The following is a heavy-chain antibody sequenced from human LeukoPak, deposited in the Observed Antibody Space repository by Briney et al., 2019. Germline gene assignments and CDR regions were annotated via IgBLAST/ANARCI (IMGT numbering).Heavy chain of an antibody. D-gene: IGHD2-15*01. Sequence: KTSETLSLTCTVSGDSISSYYWTWIRQPPGKGLEWIGFVYYSGSTNYNPSLRSRVTMSVHTSKNQFSLRLGSVTAADTAVYYCARRYCSGSSCYSGFDYWGQGTLVTVSS. J-gene: IGHJ4*02. CDR2: VYYSGST. CDR3: ARRYCSGSSCYSGFDY. V-gene: IGHV4-59*01. CDR1: GDSISSYY.